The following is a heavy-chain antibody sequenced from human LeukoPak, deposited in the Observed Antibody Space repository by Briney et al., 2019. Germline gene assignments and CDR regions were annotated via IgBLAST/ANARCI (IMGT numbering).Heavy chain of an antibody. V-gene: IGHV4-59*08. CDR1: GGSISSYY. J-gene: IGHJ4*02. D-gene: IGHD1/OR15-1a*01. CDR3: ARLDRGNNAAHFDY. Sequence: PSETLSLTCTVSGGSISSYYWSWIRQPPGKGLEWIGYIYYSGSTNYNPSLESRVTISVDTSKNQFSLKLSSVTAADTAVYYCARLDRGNNAAHFDYWGQGTLVTVSS. CDR2: IYYSGST.